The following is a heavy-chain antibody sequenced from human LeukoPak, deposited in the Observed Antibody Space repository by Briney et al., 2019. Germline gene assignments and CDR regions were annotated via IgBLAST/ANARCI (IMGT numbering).Heavy chain of an antibody. Sequence: GGSLRLSCAASGFTFSSYWMSWARQPPGKGLEWVAVISYDGSNKYYADSVKGRFTISRDNSKNTLYLQMNSLRAEDTAVYYCAKDHSFRIAAAGFIFDYWGQGTLVTVSS. CDR2: ISYDGSNK. J-gene: IGHJ4*02. V-gene: IGHV3-30*18. CDR1: GFTFSSYW. D-gene: IGHD6-13*01. CDR3: AKDHSFRIAAAGFIFDY.